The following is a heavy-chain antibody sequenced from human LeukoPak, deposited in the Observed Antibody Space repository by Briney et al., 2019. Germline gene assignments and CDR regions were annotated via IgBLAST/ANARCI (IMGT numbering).Heavy chain of an antibody. D-gene: IGHD6-13*01. CDR3: AKFLYSSSWPRLAFFDY. V-gene: IGHV1-69*04. CDR2: IIPILGIA. CDR1: GGTFSSYA. J-gene: IGHJ4*02. Sequence: VASVKVSCKASGGTFSSYAISWVRQAPGQGLEWMGRIIPILGIANYAQKFQGRVTITADKSTSTAYMELSSLRSEDTAVYYCAKFLYSSSWPRLAFFDYWGQGTLVTVSS.